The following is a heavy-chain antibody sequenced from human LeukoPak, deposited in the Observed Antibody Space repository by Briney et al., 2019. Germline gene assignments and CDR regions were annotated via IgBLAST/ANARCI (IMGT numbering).Heavy chain of an antibody. J-gene: IGHJ4*02. Sequence: GGSLRLSCAASGFTFSSYAMSWVRQAPGKGLEWVSAISGTGGSTYYADSVKGRFTISRDYSKNTLYLQMNSLRAEDTAVYYCAKDNKYYYGSGSYYICDYWGQGTLVTVSS. CDR3: AKDNKYYYGSGSYYICDY. V-gene: IGHV3-23*01. CDR2: ISGTGGST. CDR1: GFTFSSYA. D-gene: IGHD3-10*01.